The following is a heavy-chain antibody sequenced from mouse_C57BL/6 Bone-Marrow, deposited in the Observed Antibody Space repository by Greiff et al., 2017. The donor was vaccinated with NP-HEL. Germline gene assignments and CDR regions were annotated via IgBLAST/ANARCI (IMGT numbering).Heavy chain of an antibody. CDR2: ISYDGSN. J-gene: IGHJ2*01. CDR1: GYSITSGYY. D-gene: IGHD2-3*01. V-gene: IGHV3-6*01. Sequence: ESGPGLVKPSQSLSLTCSVTGYSITSGYYWNWIRQFPGNKLEWMGYISYDGSNNYNPSLKNRISITRDTAKNQFFLKLNSVTTEDTATYYCARASYDGYSYFDYWGQGTTLTVSS. CDR3: ARASYDGYSYFDY.